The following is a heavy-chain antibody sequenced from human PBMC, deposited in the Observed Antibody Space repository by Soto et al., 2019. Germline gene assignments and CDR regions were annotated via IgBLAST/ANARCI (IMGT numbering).Heavy chain of an antibody. V-gene: IGHV4-59*08. CDR3: ARHNYGSGSTYFDY. CDR1: GGSLSSYY. J-gene: IGHJ4*02. D-gene: IGHD3-10*01. Sequence: SETLSLTCTVSGGSLSSYYWSWIRQPPGKGLEWIGYIYYSGSTNYNPSLKSRVTISVDTSKNQFSLKLNSMTAADTAVYYCARHNYGSGSTYFDYWGQGTLVTSPQ. CDR2: IYYSGST.